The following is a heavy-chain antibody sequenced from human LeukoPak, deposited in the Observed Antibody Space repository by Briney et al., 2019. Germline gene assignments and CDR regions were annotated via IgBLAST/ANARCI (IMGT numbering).Heavy chain of an antibody. J-gene: IGHJ4*02. CDR3: ARRTSPLDS. Sequence: PSETVSLTCTVSGGSISPYYWSWIRQPPGKGLEWIGYIYYSGSTNYNPSLKSRVTISVDTSKNQFSLKLSSVTAADTAVYYCARRTSPLDSWGQGTLVTVSS. V-gene: IGHV4-59*08. CDR1: GGSISPYY. D-gene: IGHD1-1*01. CDR2: IYYSGST.